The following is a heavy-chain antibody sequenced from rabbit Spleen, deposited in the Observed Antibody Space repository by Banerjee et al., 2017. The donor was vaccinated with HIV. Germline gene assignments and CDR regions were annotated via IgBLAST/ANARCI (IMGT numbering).Heavy chain of an antibody. D-gene: IGHD1-1*01. CDR3: ARNYVNVFDP. CDR1: GFSFSNNW. CDR2: IDTSDGDT. V-gene: IGHV1S40*01. Sequence: QSLEESGGDLVKPGASLTLTCTVSGFSFSNNWICWVRQAPGKGLEWIACIDTSDGDTDYANWPKGRFTISKASSTTVTLQMTSLTAADTATYFCARNYVNVFDPWGQGTLVTVS. J-gene: IGHJ2*01.